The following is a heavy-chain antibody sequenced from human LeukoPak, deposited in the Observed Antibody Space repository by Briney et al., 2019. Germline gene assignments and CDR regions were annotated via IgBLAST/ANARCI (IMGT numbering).Heavy chain of an antibody. Sequence: ASVKVSCKASGYTFINYGLSWVRQAPGQGLEWMGWISAYNGNTNYAQNLQGRVTMTTDTSTSTAYMELSSLRSEDTAVYYCELDGSGSYQIDYWGQGTLVTVSS. CDR3: ELDGSGSYQIDY. CDR2: ISAYNGNT. J-gene: IGHJ4*02. D-gene: IGHD3-10*01. CDR1: GYTFINYG. V-gene: IGHV1-18*01.